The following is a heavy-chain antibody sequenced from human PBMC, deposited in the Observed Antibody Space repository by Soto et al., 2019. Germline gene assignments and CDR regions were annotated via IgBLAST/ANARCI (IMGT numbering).Heavy chain of an antibody. V-gene: IGHV5-51*01. CDR3: ASSVLVTSTMNYFDL. CDR2: IYPDDSET. CDR1: VYSFSNFW. Sequence: GESLKISCQASVYSFSNFWIAWVRQISGEGLEWLGIIYPDDSETRYSPSFLGQVTISADKSIKTTYLQWSSLKASDTAIYFCASSVLVTSTMNYFDLWGQGTLVTVSS. J-gene: IGHJ4*02. D-gene: IGHD2-8*02.